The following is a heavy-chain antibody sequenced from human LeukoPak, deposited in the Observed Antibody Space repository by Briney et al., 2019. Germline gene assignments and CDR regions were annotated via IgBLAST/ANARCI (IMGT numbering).Heavy chain of an antibody. J-gene: IGHJ3*01. V-gene: IGHV3-9*01. Sequence: PGGSLRLSCAVSGFTFDDYAMHWVRHTPGKGLEWVSGLIWNSGFLGYADSVKGRFTISRDNAKNYLYLQMNSLRPEDTALYYCAKDIMSRGVTVTLGAFDLWGQGTMVTVSS. CDR3: AKDIMSRGVTVTLGAFDL. D-gene: IGHD3-10*01. CDR1: GFTFDDYA. CDR2: LIWNSGFL.